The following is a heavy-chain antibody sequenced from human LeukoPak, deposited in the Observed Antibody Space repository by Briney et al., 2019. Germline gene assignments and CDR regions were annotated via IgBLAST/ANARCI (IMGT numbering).Heavy chain of an antibody. V-gene: IGHV4-61*05. CDR2: IYYSGST. CDR1: GGSISSSSYY. D-gene: IGHD3-16*01. J-gene: IGHJ5*02. Sequence: PSETLSLTCTVSGGSISSSSYYWGWIRQPPGKGLEWIGYIYYSGSTNYNPSLKSRVTISVDTSKNQFSLKLSSVTAADTAVYYCARVLGGWFDPWGQGTLVTVSS. CDR3: ARVLGGWFDP.